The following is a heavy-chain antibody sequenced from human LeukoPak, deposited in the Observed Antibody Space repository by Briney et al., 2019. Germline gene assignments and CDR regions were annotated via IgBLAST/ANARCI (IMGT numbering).Heavy chain of an antibody. CDR3: AREDGYYYYMDV. CDR1: GYTFTGYY. CDR2: IIPIFGTA. D-gene: IGHD5-24*01. Sequence: SVKVSCKASGYTFTGYYIHWVRQAPGQGLEWMGGIIPIFGTANYAQKFQGRVTITADESTSTAYMELSSLRSEDTAVYYCAREDGYYYYMDVWGKGTTVTISS. V-gene: IGHV1-69*13. J-gene: IGHJ6*03.